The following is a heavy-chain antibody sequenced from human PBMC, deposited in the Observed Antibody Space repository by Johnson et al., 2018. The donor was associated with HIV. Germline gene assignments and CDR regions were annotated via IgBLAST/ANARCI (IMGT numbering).Heavy chain of an antibody. V-gene: IGHV3-30*02. CDR2: IRYDGSNK. CDR1: RFTFSSYG. D-gene: IGHD4-17*01. J-gene: IGHJ3*02. CDR3: AREDTVTKGSAFDI. Sequence: VQLVESGGGVVQPGRSLRLSCAASRFTFSSYGMHWVRQAPGKGLEWVAFIRYDGSNKYYADSVKGRFTISRDNSKNTLYLQMGSLRAEDMGAYYCAREDTVTKGSAFDIWGQGTMVTVSS.